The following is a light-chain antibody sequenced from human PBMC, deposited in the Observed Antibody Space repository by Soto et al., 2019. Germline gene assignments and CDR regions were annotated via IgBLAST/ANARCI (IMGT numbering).Light chain of an antibody. CDR2: EVS. V-gene: IGLV2-14*01. Sequence: QSALTQPASVSGSPGQPTTISCTGTSSDAGGYNYVSWYQQHPGKAPKLMIYEVSNRPSGVSNRFSGSKSGNTASLTISGLQAEDEADYYCSSYTSSSTLGVFGGGTKLTVL. J-gene: IGLJ3*02. CDR3: SSYTSSSTLGV. CDR1: SSDAGGYNY.